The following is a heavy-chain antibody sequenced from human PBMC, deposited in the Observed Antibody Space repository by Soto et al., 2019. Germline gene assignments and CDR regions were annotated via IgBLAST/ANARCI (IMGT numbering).Heavy chain of an antibody. J-gene: IGHJ4*02. V-gene: IGHV3-30*03. D-gene: IGHD3-3*01. CDR2: ITYDGSKK. Sequence: GGSLRLSCAASGLTFSDYCMSWVRQAPGKGLEWVAVITYDGSKKYYVDSVKGRFTISRDNSKNTLYLQMNSLRAEDTAVYYCARECITIFGVVIDYWGQGTLVTVSS. CDR1: GLTFSDYC. CDR3: ARECITIFGVVIDY.